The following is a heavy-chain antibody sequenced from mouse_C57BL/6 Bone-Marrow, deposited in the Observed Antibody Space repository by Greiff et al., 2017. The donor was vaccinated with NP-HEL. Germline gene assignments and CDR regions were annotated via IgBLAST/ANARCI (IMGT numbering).Heavy chain of an antibody. CDR1: GYTFTSYW. J-gene: IGHJ4*01. CDR2: IDPSDSYT. CDR3: ARWIYYDYHIYSMDY. V-gene: IGHV1-50*01. D-gene: IGHD2-4*01. Sequence: QVQLQQPGAELVKPGASVKLSCKASGYTFTSYWMQWVKQRPGQGLEWIGEIDPSDSYTNYNQKFKGKATLTVDKSSSTAYMQLSSLTSEDSAVYSCARWIYYDYHIYSMDYWGQGTSVTVSS.